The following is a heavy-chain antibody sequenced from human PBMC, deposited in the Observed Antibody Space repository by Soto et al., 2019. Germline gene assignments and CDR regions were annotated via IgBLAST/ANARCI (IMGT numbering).Heavy chain of an antibody. CDR3: AKSFPRPYSGSYWLEKNYGMDV. CDR1: GFTFSSYG. D-gene: IGHD1-26*01. CDR2: IWYDGSNK. J-gene: IGHJ6*02. Sequence: PGGSLRLSCAASGFTFSSYGMHWVRQAPGKGLEWVAVIWYDGSNKYYADSVKGRFTISRDNSKNTLYLQMNSLRAEDTAVYYCAKSFPRPYSGSYWLEKNYGMDVWGQGTTVTVSS. V-gene: IGHV3-30*02.